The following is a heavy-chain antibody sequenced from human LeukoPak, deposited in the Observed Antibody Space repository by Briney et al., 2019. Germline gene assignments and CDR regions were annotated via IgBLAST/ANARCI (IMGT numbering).Heavy chain of an antibody. D-gene: IGHD3-9*01. CDR2: IYYSGST. CDR1: GGSISRGGYY. CDR3: ARGGDYDILTGLSYYYYMDV. V-gene: IGHV4-31*03. Sequence: PSETLSLTCTVSGGSISRGGYYWSWIRQHPGKGLEWIGYIYYSGSTYYNPSLKSRVTISVDTSKNQFSLKLSSVTAADTAVYYCARGGDYDILTGLSYYYYMDVWGKGTTVTVSS. J-gene: IGHJ6*03.